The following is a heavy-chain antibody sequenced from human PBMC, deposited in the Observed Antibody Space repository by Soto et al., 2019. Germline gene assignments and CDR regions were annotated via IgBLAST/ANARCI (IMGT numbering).Heavy chain of an antibody. CDR2: VSHDGRKT. Sequence: VQLGESGGGVVQPGRSLRLSCAASGFTFSDYAMHWVRQAPGKGLEWVAVVSHDGRKTQYADSVKGRFTISRDSSKNTVSLEMTSLRAEDTAVYYCAKGGRQWLVTSDFNYWGQGALVTVSS. J-gene: IGHJ4*02. D-gene: IGHD6-19*01. CDR1: GFTFSDYA. CDR3: AKGGRQWLVTSDFNY. V-gene: IGHV3-30*18.